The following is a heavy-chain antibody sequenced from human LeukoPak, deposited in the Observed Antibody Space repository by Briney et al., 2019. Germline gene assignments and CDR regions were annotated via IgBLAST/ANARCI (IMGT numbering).Heavy chain of an antibody. CDR3: ARTANILTGFGFDY. CDR2: INPNSGGT. CDR1: GYTFTGYY. Sequence: ASVKVSCKASGYTFTGYYMHWVRQAPGQGLEWMGWINPNSGGTNYAQKFQGRVTMTRDTSISTAYMELSSLRSEDAAVYYCARTANILTGFGFDYWGQGTLVTVSS. J-gene: IGHJ4*02. D-gene: IGHD3-9*01. V-gene: IGHV1-2*02.